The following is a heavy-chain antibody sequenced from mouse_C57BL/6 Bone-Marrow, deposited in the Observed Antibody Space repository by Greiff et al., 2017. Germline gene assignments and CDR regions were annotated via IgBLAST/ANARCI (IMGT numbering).Heavy chain of an antibody. V-gene: IGHV1-82*01. CDR3: AIDNDYFDY. CDR1: GYAFSSSW. CDR2: IYPGDGDT. Sequence: VQLQQSGPELVKPGASVKISCKASGYAFSSSWMNWVKQRPGKGLEWIGRIYPGDGDTNYNGKFKGKATLTADKSSSPAYMQLSSQTSEDSAVYFCAIDNDYFDYWGQGTTLTVSS. J-gene: IGHJ2*01. D-gene: IGHD1-3*01.